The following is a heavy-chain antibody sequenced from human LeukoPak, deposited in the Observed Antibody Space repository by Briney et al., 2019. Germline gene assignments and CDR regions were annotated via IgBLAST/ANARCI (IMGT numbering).Heavy chain of an antibody. CDR3: ARVLGDFPLVAFDY. CDR2: INPYRGNT. V-gene: IGHV1-46*01. Sequence: EASVKVSCKASGYISSNDYIHWVRQAPGQGLEWMGTINPYRGNTGYAQNFHGRVSMTRDTSTSTVYMDLGSLRSEDTAVYYCARVLGDFPLVAFDYWGQGTLVTVSS. J-gene: IGHJ4*02. D-gene: IGHD4-17*01. CDR1: GYISSNDY.